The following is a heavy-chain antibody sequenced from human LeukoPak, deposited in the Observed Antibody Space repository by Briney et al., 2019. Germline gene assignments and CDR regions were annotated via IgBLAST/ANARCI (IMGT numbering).Heavy chain of an antibody. Sequence: GGSLRLSCAASGFTFSDYWMRWVRQAPENGLEWVATIKQDGSDKYYVDSVKGRFIISRDNAKNSLYLQMNSLSAEDTAVYYCARVTAYRALDYWGQGTLVTVSS. V-gene: IGHV3-7*04. CDR1: GFTFSDYW. CDR3: ARVTAYRALDY. CDR2: IKQDGSDK. D-gene: IGHD3-16*01. J-gene: IGHJ4*02.